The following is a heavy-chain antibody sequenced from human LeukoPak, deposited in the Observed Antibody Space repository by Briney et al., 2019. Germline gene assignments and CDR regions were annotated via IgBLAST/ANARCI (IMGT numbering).Heavy chain of an antibody. CDR3: STLRGGRYCSNTRCSGASWFHP. V-gene: IGHV1-69-2*01. CDR2: VDPEDGKV. J-gene: IGHJ5*02. D-gene: IGHD2-2*01. Sequence: GATVKISCKASGDTFTDFYIHWMRQAPGKGLEWMGRVDPEDGKVVYAENFQGRITIMADTSIDTAYMELSSLRSEDTAMYFCSTLRGGRYCSNTRCSGASWFHPWGQGTPVTVSS. CDR1: GDTFTDFY.